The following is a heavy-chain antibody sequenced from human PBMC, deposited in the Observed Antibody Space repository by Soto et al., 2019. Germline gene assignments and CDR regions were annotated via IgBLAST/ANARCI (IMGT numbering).Heavy chain of an antibody. CDR3: AKDHASSRTWYYYGMDV. D-gene: IGHD2-2*01. Sequence: EVQLLESGGGLVQPGGSLRLSCAASGCTFSSYAMSWVRQTRGKGLEWVSVISGSGGSTYYADSVKGRFTISRDNSKNTLYLQMNSLRADDTAVYYCAKDHASSRTWYYYGMDVWGQGTTVTVSS. CDR2: ISGSGGST. J-gene: IGHJ6*02. CDR1: GCTFSSYA. V-gene: IGHV3-23*01.